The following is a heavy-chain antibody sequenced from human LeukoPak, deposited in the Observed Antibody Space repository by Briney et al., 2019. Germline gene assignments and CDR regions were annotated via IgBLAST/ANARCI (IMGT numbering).Heavy chain of an antibody. CDR2: ISGRGGST. V-gene: IGHV3-23*01. CDR3: AKRGVVIRVILVGFHKEAYYFDS. J-gene: IGHJ4*02. CDR1: GITLSNYG. Sequence: GGSLRLSCAVSGITLSNYGMSWVRQAPGKGLEWVAGISGRGGSTNYADSVKGRFTISRDNPKNTLYLQMNSLRVEDTPVYFCAKRGVVIRVILVGFHKEAYYFDSWGQGALVTVSS. D-gene: IGHD3-22*01.